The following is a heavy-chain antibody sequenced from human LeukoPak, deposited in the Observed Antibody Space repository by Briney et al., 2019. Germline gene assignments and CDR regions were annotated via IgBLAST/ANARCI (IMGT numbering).Heavy chain of an antibody. Sequence: RGSLRLSCAASGFTVSSNYMSWVRQAPGKGLEWVSVIYSGGSTYYADSVKGRFTISRDNSKNTLYLQMNSLRAEDTAVYYCARSIVPLGYFDYWGQGTLVTVPS. CDR1: GFTVSSNY. D-gene: IGHD2-2*01. CDR3: ARSIVPLGYFDY. J-gene: IGHJ4*02. V-gene: IGHV3-66*02. CDR2: IYSGGST.